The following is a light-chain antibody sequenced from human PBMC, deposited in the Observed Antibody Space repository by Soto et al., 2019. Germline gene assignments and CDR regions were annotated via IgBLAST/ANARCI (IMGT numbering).Light chain of an antibody. V-gene: IGLV2-14*03. Sequence: QSALTQPASVSGSPGQSITISCTGTSTDVGSYNYVSWYQQRPGTAPKLIIFDDSNRPSGVSNRFSGSKSGTTASLTISGLQAEGEADYYCCSYTISSLYVFGTGTKLTVL. J-gene: IGLJ1*01. CDR1: STDVGSYNY. CDR2: DDS. CDR3: CSYTISSLYV.